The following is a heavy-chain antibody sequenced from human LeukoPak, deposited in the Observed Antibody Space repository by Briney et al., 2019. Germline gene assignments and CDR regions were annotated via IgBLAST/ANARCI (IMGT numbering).Heavy chain of an antibody. CDR1: RFTFSNYA. CDR2: IYYSGST. Sequence: GSLRLSCAASRFTFSNYAMSWVRQPPGKGLEWIGSIYYSGSTYYNPSLKSRVTISVDTSKNQFSLKLSSVTAADTAVYYCARGYSTSVDYWGQGTLVTVSS. J-gene: IGHJ4*02. D-gene: IGHD6-13*01. V-gene: IGHV4-38-2*01. CDR3: ARGYSTSVDY.